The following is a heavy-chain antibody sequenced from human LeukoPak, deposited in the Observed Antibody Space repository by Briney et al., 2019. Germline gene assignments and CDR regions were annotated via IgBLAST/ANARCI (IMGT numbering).Heavy chain of an antibody. CDR1: GFTFSSYS. Sequence: GGSLRLSCAASGFTFSSYSMNWVRQAPGKGLEWVSSISSSSSYIYYADSVKGRFTISRGNAKNSLYLQMNSLRAEDTAVYYCAREPGEGSGSYFDYWGQGTLVTVSS. CDR3: AREPGEGSGSYFDY. D-gene: IGHD1-26*01. CDR2: ISSSSSYI. J-gene: IGHJ4*02. V-gene: IGHV3-21*01.